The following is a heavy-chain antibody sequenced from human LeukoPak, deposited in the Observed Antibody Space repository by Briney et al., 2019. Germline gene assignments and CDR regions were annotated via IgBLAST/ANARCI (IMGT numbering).Heavy chain of an antibody. V-gene: IGHV3-9*01. J-gene: IGHJ5*02. D-gene: IGHD6-19*01. CDR2: ISWNSGSI. CDR1: GFTFDDYA. Sequence: PGRSLRLSCAASGFTFDDYAMHWVRQAPGKGLEWVSGISWNSGSIGYADSVKGRFTISRDNAKNSLYLHMNSLRTEDTALYYCAKAPVSSVAGGAWFDPWGQGTLVTVSS. CDR3: AKAPVSSVAGGAWFDP.